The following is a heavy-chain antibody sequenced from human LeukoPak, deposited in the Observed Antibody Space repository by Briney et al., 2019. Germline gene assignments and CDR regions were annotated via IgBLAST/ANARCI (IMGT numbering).Heavy chain of an antibody. J-gene: IGHJ6*02. CDR1: GFTFSTYS. V-gene: IGHV3-21*01. CDR2: INSGSSYI. Sequence: GGSLRLSCAASGFTFSTYSMNWVRQAPGKGLEWVSSINSGSSYIYYADSVKGRFTISRDNAKNTLYLQMNSLRAEDTAVYYCATDYGNYYYYGMDVWGQGTTVTVSS. CDR3: ATDYGNYYYYGMDV. D-gene: IGHD4-17*01.